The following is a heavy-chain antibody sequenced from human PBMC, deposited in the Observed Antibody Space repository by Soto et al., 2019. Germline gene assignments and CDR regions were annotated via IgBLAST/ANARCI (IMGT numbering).Heavy chain of an antibody. CDR2: FDPEDGET. Sequence: ASVKVSCKVSGYTLTELSMHWVRQAPGKGLEWMGGFDPEDGETIYAQKFQGRVTMTEDTSNNQLSLQLNSVTPDDTAVYYCARLIGNSWLDSWGQGTLVTVSS. CDR3: ARLIGNSWLDS. J-gene: IGHJ5*01. V-gene: IGHV1-24*01. D-gene: IGHD3-16*01. CDR1: GYTLTELS.